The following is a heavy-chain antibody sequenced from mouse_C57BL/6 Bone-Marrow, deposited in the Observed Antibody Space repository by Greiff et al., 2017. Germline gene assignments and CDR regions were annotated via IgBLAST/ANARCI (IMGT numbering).Heavy chain of an antibody. D-gene: IGHD4-1*01. V-gene: IGHV1-55*01. CDR2: IYPTSGRT. J-gene: IGHJ2*01. CDR3: ARSGPLGLCFDY. CDR1: GYTFTSSW. Sequence: QVQLQQPGAELVKPGASVKMSCKASGYTFTSSWITWVKQRPGQGLEWIGDIYPTSGRTNYNEKFKSKAILTVDTSSNTAYMQLSSLTSEDSAVFYGARSGPLGLCFDYWCQGTTRTVSS.